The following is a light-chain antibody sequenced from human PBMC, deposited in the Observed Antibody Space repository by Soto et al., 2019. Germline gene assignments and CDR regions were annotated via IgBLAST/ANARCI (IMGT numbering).Light chain of an antibody. CDR2: GSS. CDR1: QTVSNNY. V-gene: IGKV3-20*01. Sequence: EVVLTQSPGTLSLSPGERATLSCRASQTVSNNYLAWYQHKPGQSPKLLIFGSSDRATGIPDRFSGSGSGTDFALTISRLEPEDFAVYSCQQYGSSPPYTFGQGTKLEIK. CDR3: QQYGSSPPYT. J-gene: IGKJ2*01.